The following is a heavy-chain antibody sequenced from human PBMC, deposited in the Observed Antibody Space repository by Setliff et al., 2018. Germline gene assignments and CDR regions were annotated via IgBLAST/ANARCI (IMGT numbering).Heavy chain of an antibody. D-gene: IGHD4-17*01. CDR2: IYYSGST. V-gene: IGHV4-61*08. CDR3: ARSYGGLDYGVYYYYYGMDV. CDR1: GGSISSGGYY. J-gene: IGHJ6*02. Sequence: SETLSLTCTVSGGSISSGGYYWTWIRQPPGKGPEWIGYIYYSGSTNYSPSLKSRVTISVDTSKNQFSLKLSSVTAADTAVYYCARSYGGLDYGVYYYYYGMDVWGQGTTVTVSS.